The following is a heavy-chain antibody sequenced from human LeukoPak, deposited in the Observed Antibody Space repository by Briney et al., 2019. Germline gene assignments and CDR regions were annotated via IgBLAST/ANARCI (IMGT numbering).Heavy chain of an antibody. CDR2: IYYGGST. CDR3: ARDLGRAAGAFDI. Sequence: SETLSLTCTVSGGSISSSSYYWGWIRQPPGKGLEWIGSIYYGGSTYYNPSLKSRVTISVDTSKNQFSLKLSSVTAADTAVYYCARDLGRAAGAFDIWGQGTMVTVSS. D-gene: IGHD3-16*01. J-gene: IGHJ3*02. V-gene: IGHV4-39*07. CDR1: GGSISSSSYY.